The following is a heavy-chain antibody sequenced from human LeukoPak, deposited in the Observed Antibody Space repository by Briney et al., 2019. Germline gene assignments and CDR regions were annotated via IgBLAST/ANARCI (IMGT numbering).Heavy chain of an antibody. CDR1: GFAFSNYW. J-gene: IGHJ4*02. V-gene: IGHV3-7*01. CDR2: IKQDGSEK. CDR3: ARDVDGANAY. Sequence: GGSLRLSCAASGFAFSNYWMTWVRQAPGKGLEWVANIKQDGSEKYYVGSVKGRFTISRDNAKNSLFLQMNSLRAEDTAVYYCARDVDGANAYWGLGTLVTVSS. D-gene: IGHD4/OR15-4a*01.